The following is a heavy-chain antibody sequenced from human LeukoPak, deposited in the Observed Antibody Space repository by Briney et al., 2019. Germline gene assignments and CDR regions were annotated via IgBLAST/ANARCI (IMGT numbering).Heavy chain of an antibody. V-gene: IGHV3-23*01. CDR2: ISGSGGST. CDR1: GFTFSSYA. J-gene: IGHJ4*02. D-gene: IGHD2-2*01. CDR3: AKMREEYCSSTSCYQFRNYLYFDY. Sequence: PGGSLRPSCAASGFTFSSYAMSWVRQAPGKGLEWVSAISGSGGSTYYAGSVKGRFTISRDNSKNTLYLQMNSLRAEDTAVYYCAKMREEYCSSTSCYQFRNYLYFDYWGQGTLVTVSS.